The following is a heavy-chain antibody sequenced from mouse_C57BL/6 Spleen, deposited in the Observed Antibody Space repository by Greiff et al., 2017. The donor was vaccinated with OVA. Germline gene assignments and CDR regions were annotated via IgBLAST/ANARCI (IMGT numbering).Heavy chain of an antibody. V-gene: IGHV1-15*01. CDR3: TSAYDEDYYAMDY. CDR1: GYTFTDYE. D-gene: IGHD2-12*01. Sequence: VQLQQSGAELVRPGASVTLSCKASGYTFTDYEMHWVKQTPVHGLEWIGAIDPETGGTAYNQKFKGKAILTADKSSSTAYMELRSLTSEDSAVYYCTSAYDEDYYAMDYWGQGTSVTVSS. CDR2: IDPETGGT. J-gene: IGHJ4*01.